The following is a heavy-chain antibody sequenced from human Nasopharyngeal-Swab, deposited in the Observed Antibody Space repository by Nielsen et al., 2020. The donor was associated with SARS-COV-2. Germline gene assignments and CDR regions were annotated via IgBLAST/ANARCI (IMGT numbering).Heavy chain of an antibody. D-gene: IGHD6-19*01. CDR2: ISSNGGST. J-gene: IGHJ4*02. CDR1: GFTFSSYA. Sequence: GESLKISCSASGFTFSSYAMHWVRQAPGKGLEYVSAISSNGGSTYYADSVKGRFTISRDNSKNTLYLQMSSLRAEDTAVYYCVKDPSRSGWYSTPFDYWGQGTLVTVSS. CDR3: VKDPSRSGWYSTPFDY. V-gene: IGHV3-64D*06.